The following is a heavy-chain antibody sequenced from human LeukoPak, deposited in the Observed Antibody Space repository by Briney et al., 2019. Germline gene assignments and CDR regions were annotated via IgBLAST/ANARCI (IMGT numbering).Heavy chain of an antibody. Sequence: SETLSLTCTVSGGSISSYYWSWIRQPAGKGLEWIGRIYTSGSTNYSPSLKSRVTMSVDTSKNQFSLKLSSVTAADTAVYYCASSSIWNQYYGMDVWGQGTTVTVSS. CDR2: IYTSGST. D-gene: IGHD2-2*01. CDR3: ASSSIWNQYYGMDV. CDR1: GGSISSYY. J-gene: IGHJ6*02. V-gene: IGHV4-4*07.